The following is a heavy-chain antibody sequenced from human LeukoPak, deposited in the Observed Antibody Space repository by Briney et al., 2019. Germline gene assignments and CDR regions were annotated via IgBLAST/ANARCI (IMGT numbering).Heavy chain of an antibody. V-gene: IGHV4-34*01. CDR3: ARRQYSSSWYAYFDY. Sequence: SETLSLTCAVYGGSFSGYYWSWIRQPPGKGLEWIGEINHSGSTNYNPSLKSRVTISVDTSKNQFSMKLSSVTAADTAVYYCARRQYSSSWYAYFDYWGQGTLVTVSS. D-gene: IGHD6-13*01. CDR2: INHSGST. J-gene: IGHJ4*02. CDR1: GGSFSGYY.